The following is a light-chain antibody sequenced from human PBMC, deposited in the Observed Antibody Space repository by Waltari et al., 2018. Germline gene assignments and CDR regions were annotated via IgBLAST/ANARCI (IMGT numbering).Light chain of an antibody. V-gene: IGKV1-9*01. CDR3: QQHNSNPYS. CDR2: KAS. Sequence: DIQMTQSPSSLSASVGDGVAITCRASQGIRSYLAWYQQKPGKAHKLLIYKASTLQSGVPSRFSGSGSGTDFTLTISSLQPEDFATYYCQQHNSNPYSFGQGTKVEIK. J-gene: IGKJ2*03. CDR1: QGIRSY.